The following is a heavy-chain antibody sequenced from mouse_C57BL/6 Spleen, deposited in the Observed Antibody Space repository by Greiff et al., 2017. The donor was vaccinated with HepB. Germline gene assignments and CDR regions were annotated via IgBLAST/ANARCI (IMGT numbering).Heavy chain of an antibody. CDR3: ARQMGNAYAMDY. CDR1: GFTFSSYG. V-gene: IGHV5-6*02. Sequence: EVMLVESGGDLVKPGGSLKLSCAASGFTFSSYGMSWVRQTPDKRLEWVATISSGGSYTYYPDSVKGRFTISRDNAKNTLYLQMSSLKSEDTAMYYCARQMGNAYAMDYWGQGTSVTVSS. J-gene: IGHJ4*01. D-gene: IGHD2-1*01. CDR2: ISSGGSYT.